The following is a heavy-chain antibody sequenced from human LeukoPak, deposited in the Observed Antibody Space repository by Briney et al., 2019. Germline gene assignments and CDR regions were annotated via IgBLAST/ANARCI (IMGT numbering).Heavy chain of an antibody. CDR1: GFTFSSYE. CDR2: INRSGGEI. J-gene: IGHJ6*04. V-gene: IGHV3-48*03. Sequence: GGSLRLSCAASGFTFSSYEMNWVRQAPGKGLERVPYINRSGGEIYYADSVKGRFTISRDNAKNPLYLPMNSLRAEDTAVYYCARGFIGEGSAYGIDIWGKGTTVTVSS. D-gene: IGHD3-16*02. CDR3: ARGFIGEGSAYGIDI.